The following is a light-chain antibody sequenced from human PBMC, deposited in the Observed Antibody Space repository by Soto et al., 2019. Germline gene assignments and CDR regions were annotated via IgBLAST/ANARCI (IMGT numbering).Light chain of an antibody. CDR1: SGHSSYA. J-gene: IGLJ2*01. CDR2: LNSDGSH. V-gene: IGLV4-69*01. CDR3: QTGGTGIQV. Sequence: QSVLTQSPSASASLGASVKLTCTLSSGHSSYAIAWHQQQPEKGPRYLMKLNSDGSHSKGDGIPARFSGSSSGAERYLTISSLQSEDEADYYCQTGGTGIQVFGGGTTVTVL.